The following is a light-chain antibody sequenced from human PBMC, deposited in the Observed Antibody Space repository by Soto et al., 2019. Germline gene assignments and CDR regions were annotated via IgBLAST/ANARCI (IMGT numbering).Light chain of an antibody. Sequence: VMTQSPVTLSVSPGERATLSCRASQSVSSNLAWYQQKPGQAPRLLIYGASTRATGIPARFSGSGSGTEFTLTISSLQSEDFAVYYCQQYNNWPPYTFGQGTKLEIK. CDR2: GAS. CDR3: QQYNNWPPYT. J-gene: IGKJ2*01. CDR1: QSVSSN. V-gene: IGKV3-15*01.